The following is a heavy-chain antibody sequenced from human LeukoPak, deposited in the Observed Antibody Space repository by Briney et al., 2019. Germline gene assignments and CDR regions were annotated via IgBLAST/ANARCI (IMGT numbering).Heavy chain of an antibody. Sequence: ASVKVSCKASGYTFTSYDINWVRQATGQGLEWMGWMNPNSGNTGYAQKFQGRVTMTRNTSISTAYMELSSLRSEDTAVYYCARGSGFGELLYQYYFDYWGQGTLVTVSS. CDR2: MNPNSGNT. CDR1: GYTFTSYD. V-gene: IGHV1-8*01. D-gene: IGHD3-10*01. CDR3: ARGSGFGELLYQYYFDY. J-gene: IGHJ4*02.